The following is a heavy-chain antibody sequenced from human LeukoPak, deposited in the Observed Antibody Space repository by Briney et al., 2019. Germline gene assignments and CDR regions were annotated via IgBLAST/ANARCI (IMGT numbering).Heavy chain of an antibody. V-gene: IGHV1-2*06. D-gene: IGHD3-10*01. CDR1: GYIFTDYC. CDR3: ATPGGILWFGDQDGMDV. J-gene: IGHJ6*02. Sequence: ASVKVSCKASGYIFTDYCIHWVRQAPGQGLEWMGRINPNSGGTTYAQKFQDRVTMTRDTSINTAYMELSRLNSDDTAIYYCATPGGILWFGDQDGMDVWGHGTTVAVSS. CDR2: INPNSGGT.